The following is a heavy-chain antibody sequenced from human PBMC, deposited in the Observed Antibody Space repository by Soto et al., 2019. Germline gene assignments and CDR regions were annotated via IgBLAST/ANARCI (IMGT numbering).Heavy chain of an antibody. V-gene: IGHV4-61*08. J-gene: IGHJ4*01. CDR3: VSGYDFYFNY. Sequence: SETLSLTCTVSGGSVSNGAYYWSWIRQPPGKGLEWIAYFYYSAITKYNPSLKYRVTISADTSKNQFSLKLTSATAADTAVYYCVSGYDFYFNYWGHGTLVTVSS. D-gene: IGHD3-22*01. CDR2: FYYSAIT. CDR1: GGSVSNGAYY.